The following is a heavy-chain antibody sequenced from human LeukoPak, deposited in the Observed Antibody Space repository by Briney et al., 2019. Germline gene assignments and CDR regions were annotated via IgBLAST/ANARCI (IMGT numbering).Heavy chain of an antibody. J-gene: IGHJ5*02. CDR3: ARQDLEWFIWFDP. CDR1: GFTFSDYY. Sequence: GGSLRLSCAASGFTFSDYYMSWIRQAPGKGLEWVSYISSGSTYTNYADSVKGRFTISRDNAKNSLYLQMNSLRSDDTAVYYCARQDLEWFIWFDPWGQGTLVTVSS. V-gene: IGHV3-11*03. CDR2: ISSGSTYT. D-gene: IGHD3-3*01.